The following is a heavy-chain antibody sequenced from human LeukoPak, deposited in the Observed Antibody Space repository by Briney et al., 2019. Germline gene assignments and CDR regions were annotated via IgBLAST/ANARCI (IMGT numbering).Heavy chain of an antibody. CDR1: GLTVTNAW. CDR3: STLTSRGLSDS. D-gene: IGHD1-20*01. CDR2: IKSKADGETI. Sequence: GGSLRLSCAASGLTVTNAWMNWVRQAPGKGLEWVGRIKSKADGETIDYAAPVKGRFTFSRDDSKNMLYLQMNSLKSEDTAVYYCSTLTSRGLSDSWGQGTLVTVSS. J-gene: IGHJ4*02. V-gene: IGHV3-15*07.